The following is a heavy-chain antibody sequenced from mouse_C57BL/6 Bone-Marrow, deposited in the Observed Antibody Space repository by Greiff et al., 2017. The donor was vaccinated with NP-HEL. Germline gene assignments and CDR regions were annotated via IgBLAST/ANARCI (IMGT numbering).Heavy chain of an antibody. CDR1: GYSFTDYN. CDR3: ARSGYYGSREFDV. J-gene: IGHJ1*03. V-gene: IGHV1-39*01. CDR2: INPNYGTT. D-gene: IGHD1-1*01. Sequence: EVQLQQSGPELVKPGASVKISCKASGYSFTDYNMNWVKQSNGKSLEWIGVINPNYGTTSYNQKFKGKATFTVDHSSRTAYMQLNNLTSEYCAVDDCARSGYYGSREFDVWGTGTTVTVSS.